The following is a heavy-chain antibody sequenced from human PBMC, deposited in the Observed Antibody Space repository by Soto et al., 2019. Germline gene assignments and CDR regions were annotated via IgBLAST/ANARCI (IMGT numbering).Heavy chain of an antibody. D-gene: IGHD5-12*01. CDR3: ARDHDSGLEKYYFDY. Sequence: PGGSLRLSCAASGFTFSSYSMNWVRQAPGKGLEWVSYMSSSNSNIYYADSVKGRFTISRDNAKNSLYLQMNSLRDEDTAVYYCARDHDSGLEKYYFDYWGQGTLVTVSS. V-gene: IGHV3-48*02. CDR1: GFTFSSYS. J-gene: IGHJ4*02. CDR2: MSSSNSNI.